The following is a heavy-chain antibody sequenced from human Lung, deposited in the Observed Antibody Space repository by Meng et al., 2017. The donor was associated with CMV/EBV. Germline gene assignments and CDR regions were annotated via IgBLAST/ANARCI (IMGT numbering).Heavy chain of an antibody. CDR3: ARAIIRGVPAVDYYYGMDI. J-gene: IGHJ6*02. Sequence: SVKVSCKASGGTFGSYAISWVRQAPGQGLEWMGGIIPILGIANYAQKFQGRVTITADKSTSTAYMELSSLRSEDTAVYYCARAIIRGVPAVDYYYGMDIWGQGTTVTVSS. V-gene: IGHV1-69*10. CDR1: GGTFGSYA. D-gene: IGHD2-2*01. CDR2: IIPILGIA.